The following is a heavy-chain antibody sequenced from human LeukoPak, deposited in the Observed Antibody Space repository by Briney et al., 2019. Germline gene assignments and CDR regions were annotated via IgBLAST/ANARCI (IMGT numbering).Heavy chain of an antibody. CDR1: GFTFSSYW. D-gene: IGHD6-13*01. V-gene: IGHV3-74*01. Sequence: GGSLRLSCAASGFTFSSYWMHWVRQAPGKGLVWVSRINSDGSSTSYADSVKGRFTISRDNAKNTLYLQMNSLRAEDTAVYYCARSIAAAGPDPYGMDVWGQGTTVTVSS. J-gene: IGHJ6*02. CDR2: INSDGSST. CDR3: ARSIAAAGPDPYGMDV.